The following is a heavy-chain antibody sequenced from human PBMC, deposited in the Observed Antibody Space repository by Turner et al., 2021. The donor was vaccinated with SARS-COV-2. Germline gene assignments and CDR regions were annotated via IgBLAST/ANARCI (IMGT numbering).Heavy chain of an antibody. J-gene: IGHJ4*02. V-gene: IGHV1-69*04. Sequence: QVQLVQSGAEVMKPGSSVMVSCKASAGTFSSYGISWVRQAPGQGLEWMGRIIPILGIANDEQKFQGRVTITADKSTSTAYMELSSLRSEDTAVYYCARERYYDMLTGPIQGDFDYWGQGTLVTVSS. CDR3: ARERYYDMLTGPIQGDFDY. CDR1: AGTFSSYG. D-gene: IGHD3-9*01. CDR2: IIPILGIA.